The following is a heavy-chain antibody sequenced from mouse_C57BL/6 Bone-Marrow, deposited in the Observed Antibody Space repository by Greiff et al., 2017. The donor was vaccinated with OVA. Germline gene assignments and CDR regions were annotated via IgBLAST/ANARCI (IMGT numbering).Heavy chain of an antibody. J-gene: IGHJ1*03. V-gene: IGHV2-2*01. Sequence: VQLKQSGPGLVQPSQSLSITCTVSGFSLTSYGVHWVRQSPGKGLEWLGVIWSGGSTDYNAAFISRLSISKDNSKSQVFFKMNSLQADDTAIYYCARKDDGYYYWYFDVWGTGTTVTVSS. D-gene: IGHD2-3*01. CDR3: ARKDDGYYYWYFDV. CDR2: IWSGGST. CDR1: GFSLTSYG.